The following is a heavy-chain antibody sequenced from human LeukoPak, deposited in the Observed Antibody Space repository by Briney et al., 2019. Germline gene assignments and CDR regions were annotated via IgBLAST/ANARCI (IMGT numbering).Heavy chain of an antibody. Sequence: PSETLSLTCTVSGYSISSGYYWGWIRQPPGKGLEWIGSIYHSGSTYYNPSLKSRVTISVDTSKNQFSLKLSSVTAADTAVYYCARLEMATIGYFDYWGQGTLVTVSS. D-gene: IGHD5-24*01. CDR2: IYHSGST. CDR1: GYSISSGYY. CDR3: ARLEMATIGYFDY. V-gene: IGHV4-38-2*02. J-gene: IGHJ4*02.